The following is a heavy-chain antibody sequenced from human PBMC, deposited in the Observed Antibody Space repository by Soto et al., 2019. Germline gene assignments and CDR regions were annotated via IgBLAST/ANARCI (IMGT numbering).Heavy chain of an antibody. CDR1: GFTFSSYA. CDR2: ISGSGST. J-gene: IGHJ4*02. Sequence: SLRLSCAASGFTFSSYAMSWVRQAPGKGLEWVSAISGSGSTFYADSVKGRFTISRDNSKNTLYLQMKSLRAEDTAVYYCAKEKDYDYVWGGYRYTSDYWGQGTPVTVSS. V-gene: IGHV3-23*01. D-gene: IGHD3-16*02. CDR3: AKEKDYDYVWGGYRYTSDY.